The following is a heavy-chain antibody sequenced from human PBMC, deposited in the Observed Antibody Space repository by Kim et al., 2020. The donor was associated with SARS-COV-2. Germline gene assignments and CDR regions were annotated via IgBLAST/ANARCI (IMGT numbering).Heavy chain of an antibody. D-gene: IGHD3-3*01. Sequence: SETLSLTCTVSGGSISSSSYYWGWIRQPPGKGLEWIGSIYYSGSTYYNPSLKSRVTISVDTSKNQFSLKLSSVTAADTAVYYCARRVRFFEWFRWFDPWG. CDR3: ARRVRFFEWFRWFDP. J-gene: IGHJ5*02. V-gene: IGHV4-39*01. CDR2: IYYSGST. CDR1: GGSISSSSYY.